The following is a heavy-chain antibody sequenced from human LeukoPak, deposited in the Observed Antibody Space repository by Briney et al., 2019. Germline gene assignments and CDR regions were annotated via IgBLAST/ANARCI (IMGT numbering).Heavy chain of an antibody. CDR1: GYTFTGYY. Sequence: ASVKVSCKASGYTFTGYYMHWVRQAPGQGLEWMGWVNPNSGGTNYAQKFQGRVTMTRDTSISTAYMELSSLRSDDTAVYYCARVSPEYYYYYGMDVWGQGTTVTVSS. J-gene: IGHJ6*02. V-gene: IGHV1-2*02. CDR3: ARVSPEYYYYYGMDV. D-gene: IGHD3-3*02. CDR2: VNPNSGGT.